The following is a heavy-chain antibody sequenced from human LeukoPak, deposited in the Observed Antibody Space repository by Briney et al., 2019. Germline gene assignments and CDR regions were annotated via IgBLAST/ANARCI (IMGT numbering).Heavy chain of an antibody. J-gene: IGHJ4*02. CDR2: IIPIFGTA. V-gene: IGHV1-69*13. CDR1: GGTFSSYA. Sequence: SVKVSCKASGGTFSSYAISWVRQAPGQGLEWMGGIIPIFGTANYAQKFQGRVTITAGESTSTAYMELSSLRSEDTAVYYCARALAYCGGDCAASFDYWGQGTLVTVSS. D-gene: IGHD2-21*02. CDR3: ARALAYCGGDCAASFDY.